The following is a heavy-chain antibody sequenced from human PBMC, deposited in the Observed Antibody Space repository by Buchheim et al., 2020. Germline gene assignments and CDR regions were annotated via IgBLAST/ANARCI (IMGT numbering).Heavy chain of an antibody. D-gene: IGHD3-16*02. Sequence: VQLVQSGAEVKKPGASVKVSCKASGYTFTSYYMHWVRQAPGQGLEWMGIINPSGGSTSYAQKFQGRVTMTRDTSTSTVYMELSSLRSEDTAVYYCAKEVVTLADYVWGSYRLYGMDVWGQGTT. CDR1: GYTFTSYY. CDR3: AKEVVTLADYVWGSYRLYGMDV. J-gene: IGHJ6*02. V-gene: IGHV1-46*01. CDR2: INPSGGST.